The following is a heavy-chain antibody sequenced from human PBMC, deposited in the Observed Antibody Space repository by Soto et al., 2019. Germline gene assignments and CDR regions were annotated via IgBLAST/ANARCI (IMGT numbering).Heavy chain of an antibody. CDR3: ARKLPAGNPMQFDT. V-gene: IGHV3-11*06. J-gene: IGHJ4*02. Sequence: GGSLRLSCAASGFSFSDSYMSWIRQAPGKGLEWVSHISSGSSYIKYADSVEGRFTTSRDNAKNSLYLQMNSLSAEDTAVYYCARKLPAGNPMQFDTWGQGALVTVSS. CDR1: GFSFSDSY. CDR2: ISSGSSYI. D-gene: IGHD4-4*01.